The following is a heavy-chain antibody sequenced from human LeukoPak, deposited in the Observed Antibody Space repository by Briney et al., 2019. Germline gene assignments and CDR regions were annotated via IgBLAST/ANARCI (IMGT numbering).Heavy chain of an antibody. CDR3: ASRDGSCSPTYYSDY. CDR2: INHSGST. J-gene: IGHJ4*02. D-gene: IGHD1-26*01. CDR1: GGSFSGYY. V-gene: IGHV4-34*01. Sequence: NSSETLSLTCAVYGGSFSGYYWSWIRQPPGKGLEWIGEINHSGSTNYNPSLKSRVTISVDTSKNQFSLKLSSVTAADTAVYYCASRDGSCSPTYYSDYWGQGTLVTVSS.